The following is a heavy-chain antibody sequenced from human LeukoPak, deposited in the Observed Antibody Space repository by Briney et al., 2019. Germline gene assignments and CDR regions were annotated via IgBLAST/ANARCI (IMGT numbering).Heavy chain of an antibody. CDR1: GFTLGDYW. V-gene: IGHV3-7*04. J-gene: IGHJ4*02. CDR3: ARVAGVADY. Sequence: GGSLRLSCVASGFTLGDYWMSWVRQAPGKGPEWVANIKQDGSETFYVDSVKGRFSISRDNAKNSLYLQMSSLRVDDTAVYYCARVAGVADYWGQGTMVTVSS. CDR2: IKQDGSET.